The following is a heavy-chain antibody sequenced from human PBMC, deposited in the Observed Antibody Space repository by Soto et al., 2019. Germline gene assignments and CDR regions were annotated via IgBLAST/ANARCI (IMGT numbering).Heavy chain of an antibody. CDR1: GGSFSGYY. J-gene: IGHJ4*02. D-gene: IGHD4-17*01. V-gene: IGHV4-34*01. Sequence: PSETLSLTCAVYGGSFSGYYWSWIRQPPGKGLEWIGEINHSGSTNYNPSLKSRATISVDTSKNQFSLKLSSVTAADTAVYYCALFDYGDSTTDYWGQGTLVTVSS. CDR2: INHSGST. CDR3: ALFDYGDSTTDY.